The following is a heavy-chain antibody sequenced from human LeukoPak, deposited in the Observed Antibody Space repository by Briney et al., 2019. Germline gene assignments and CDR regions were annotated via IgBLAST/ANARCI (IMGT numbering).Heavy chain of an antibody. V-gene: IGHV1-69*04. CDR1: GGTFSSYA. CDR2: IIAIRGIA. CDR3: ARDDASIAARGAWFDP. Sequence: AAGKVSCKASGGTFSSYAISWVRQAPGQGLEWMGRIIAIRGIANYAQKFQGRVTITADKSTSTAYMELSSLRSEDTAVYYCARDDASIAARGAWFDPWGQGTLVTLSS. J-gene: IGHJ5*02. D-gene: IGHD6-6*01.